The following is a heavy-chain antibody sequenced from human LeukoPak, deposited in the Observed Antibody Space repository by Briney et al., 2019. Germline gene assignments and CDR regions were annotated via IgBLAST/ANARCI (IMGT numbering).Heavy chain of an antibody. CDR1: DFHLRLYA. CDR3: AASLYRSGWYSRGVGGRYFDY. CDR2: LCGSGRNT. D-gene: IGHD6-13*01. V-gene: IGHV3-23*01. J-gene: IGHJ4*02. Sequence: SLILHCSCSDFHLRLYAMSWARHATGAGVEWVAALCGSGRNTYYADSVKGRLAISRDHPKNTLYLHMNSLRGEETAVYYCAASLYRSGWYSRGVGGRYFDYWGEGTLVTVSS.